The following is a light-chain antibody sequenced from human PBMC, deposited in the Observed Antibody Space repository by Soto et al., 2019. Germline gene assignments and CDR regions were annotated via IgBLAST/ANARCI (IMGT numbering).Light chain of an antibody. V-gene: IGKV3-11*01. Sequence: EIVLTQSPATLSLSPGEIATLSCRASQSVSSYLAWYQQKPGQAPRLLIYDASNRATGIPARFSGGGSVTDFTLTISSLEPEDFAVYYCQQRFNWPRFTLGQGTKLEIK. J-gene: IGKJ2*01. CDR2: DAS. CDR3: QQRFNWPRFT. CDR1: QSVSSY.